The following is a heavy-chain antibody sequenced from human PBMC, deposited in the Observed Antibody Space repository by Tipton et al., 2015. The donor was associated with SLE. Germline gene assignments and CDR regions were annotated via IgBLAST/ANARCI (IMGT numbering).Heavy chain of an antibody. CDR1: GGSFSGYF. CDR2: INHSRST. Sequence: LRLSCAVYGGSFSGYFWTWIRQPPGKGLEWIGEINHSRSTNYNPSLKRRVTVSVAPSKNQFSLRLSSVTAADTAAYYGARSPVDHGDVVWYFDLWGRGPLVTVSS. CDR3: ARSPVDHGDVVWYFDL. V-gene: IGHV4-34*01. J-gene: IGHJ2*01. D-gene: IGHD4-17*01.